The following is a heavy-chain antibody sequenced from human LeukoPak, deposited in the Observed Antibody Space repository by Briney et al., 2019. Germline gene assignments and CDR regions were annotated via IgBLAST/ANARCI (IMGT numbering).Heavy chain of an antibody. CDR2: INHSGST. V-gene: IGHV4-34*01. CDR3: ARGPYYYGSGSYTIYYYYYMDV. D-gene: IGHD3-10*01. CDR1: GGSFSGYY. Sequence: PSETLSLTCAVYGGSFSGYYWSWIRQPPGKGLEWIGEINHSGSTNYNPSLKSRVTISVDTSKNQFSLKLSSVTAADTAVYYCARGPYYYGSGSYTIYYYYYMDVWGKGTTVTVSS. J-gene: IGHJ6*03.